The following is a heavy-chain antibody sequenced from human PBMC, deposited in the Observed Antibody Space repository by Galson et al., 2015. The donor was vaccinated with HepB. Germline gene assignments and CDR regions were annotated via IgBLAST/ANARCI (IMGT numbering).Heavy chain of an antibody. D-gene: IGHD2-2*01. CDR3: AREVSGSTSWSYYMDV. J-gene: IGHJ6*03. CDR2: ISSSSSYI. CDR1: GFTFSSYS. V-gene: IGHV3-21*01. Sequence: SLRLSCAASGFTFSSYSMNWVRQAPGKGLEWVSSISSSSSYIYYADSVKGRFTISRDNAKNSLYLQMNSLRAEDTAVYYCAREVSGSTSWSYYMDVWGKGTTVTVSS.